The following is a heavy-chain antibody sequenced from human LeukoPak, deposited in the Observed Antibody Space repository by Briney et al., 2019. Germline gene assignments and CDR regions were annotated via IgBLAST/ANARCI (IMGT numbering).Heavy chain of an antibody. J-gene: IGHJ6*02. D-gene: IGHD4-17*01. CDR2: IKQDGSEK. CDR1: GLTFSSHW. CDR3: ARYYGDYYYYYYGMDV. Sequence: PGGSLRLSCAASGLTFSSHWMHWVRQAPGKGLEWVANIKQDGSEKYYVDSVKGRFTISRDNAKNSLYLQMNSLRAEDTAVYYCARYYGDYYYYYYGMDVWGQGTTVTVSS. V-gene: IGHV3-7*01.